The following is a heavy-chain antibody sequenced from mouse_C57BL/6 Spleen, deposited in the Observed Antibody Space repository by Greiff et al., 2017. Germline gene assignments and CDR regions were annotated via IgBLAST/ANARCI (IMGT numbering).Heavy chain of an antibody. CDR2: ISSGSSTI. D-gene: IGHD2-1*01. CDR3: ARIYYGNAMDY. V-gene: IGHV5-17*01. CDR1: GFTFCDYG. Sequence: EVQRVESGGGLVKPGGSLKLSCAASGFTFCDYGMHWVRQAPEKGLEWVAYISSGSSTIYYADTVKGRFTISRDNAKNTLFLQMTSLRSEDTAMYYCARIYYGNAMDYWGQGTSVTVSS. J-gene: IGHJ4*01.